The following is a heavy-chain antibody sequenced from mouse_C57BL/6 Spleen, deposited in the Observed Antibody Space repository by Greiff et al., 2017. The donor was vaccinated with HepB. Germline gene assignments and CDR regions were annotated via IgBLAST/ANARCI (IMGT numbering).Heavy chain of an antibody. CDR2: ISSGSSTI. CDR3: ARRYYDYFDY. V-gene: IGHV5-17*01. D-gene: IGHD1-1*01. CDR1: GFTFSDYG. Sequence: EVKVVESGGGLVKPGGSLKLSCAASGFTFSDYGMHWVRQAPEKGLEWVAYISSGSSTIYYADTVKGRFTISRDNAKNTLFLQMTSLRSEDTAMYYCARRYYDYFDYWGQGTTLTVSS. J-gene: IGHJ2*01.